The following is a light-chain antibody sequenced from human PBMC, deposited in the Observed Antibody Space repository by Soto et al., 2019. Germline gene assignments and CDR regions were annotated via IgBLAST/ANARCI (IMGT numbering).Light chain of an antibody. CDR1: KSVSSY. V-gene: IGKV3-20*01. J-gene: IGKJ5*01. CDR2: GAS. Sequence: EIVLTQSPATLSLSPGERATLSCRASKSVSSYLGWYQQTPGKAPRXXVYGASRRETGIPEVFSGSGAGPECTRTISRLEPEDFEVAYCQQHGTSPITFGQGTRLEIK. CDR3: QQHGTSPIT.